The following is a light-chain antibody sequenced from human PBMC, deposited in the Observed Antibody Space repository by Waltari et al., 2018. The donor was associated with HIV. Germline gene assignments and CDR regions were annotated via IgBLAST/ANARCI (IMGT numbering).Light chain of an antibody. CDR2: EVS. CDR1: SSDVGSYNL. CDR3: CSYAGSSTPV. V-gene: IGLV2-23*02. J-gene: IGLJ2*01. Sequence: QSALTQPASVSGSPGQSITISCTGTSSDVGSYNLVSWYQQLPGKAPKLMIYEVSKRPSGVSNRFSGSKSGNTASLTISGLQADDEADYYCCSYAGSSTPVFGGGTKLTVL.